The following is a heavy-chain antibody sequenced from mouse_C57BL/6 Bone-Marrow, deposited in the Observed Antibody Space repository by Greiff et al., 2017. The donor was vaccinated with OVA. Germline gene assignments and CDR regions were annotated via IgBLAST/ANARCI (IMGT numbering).Heavy chain of an antibody. CDR2: IDPSDSYT. Sequence: VQLQQPGAELVMPGASVKLSCKASGYTFTSYWMHWVKQRPGQGLEWIGEIDPSDSYTNYNQKFKGKATLTVDKSSSTAYMQLSSLTSEDSAVYYCARGGCYVDFWGQGTALTVTS. J-gene: IGHJ2*01. CDR3: ARGGCYVDF. V-gene: IGHV1-69*01. D-gene: IGHD1-1*02. CDR1: GYTFTSYW.